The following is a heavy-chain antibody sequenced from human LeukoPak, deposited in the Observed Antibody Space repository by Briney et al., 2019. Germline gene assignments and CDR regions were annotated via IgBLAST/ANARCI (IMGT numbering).Heavy chain of an antibody. D-gene: IGHD6-13*01. CDR1: GGSISSETYY. V-gene: IGHV4-30-2*01. CDR3: ARGVIVDSSSWSHFDY. Sequence: SQTLTLTCTVSGGSISSETYYWTWVRQPPGKGLEWIGEIYHSGSTNYNPSLKSRVTISVDKSKNQFSLKLSSVTAADTAVYYCARGVIVDSSSWSHFDYWGQGTLVTVSS. J-gene: IGHJ4*02. CDR2: IYHSGST.